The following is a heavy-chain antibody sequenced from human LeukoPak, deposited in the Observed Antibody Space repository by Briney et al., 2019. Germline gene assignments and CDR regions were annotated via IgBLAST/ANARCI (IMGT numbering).Heavy chain of an antibody. CDR2: IYYSGST. J-gene: IGHJ6*03. CDR3: ARTLGYCSSTSCYNYYYYMDV. D-gene: IGHD2-2*02. Sequence: SETLSLTCTVSGGSISSYYWSWIRQPPGKGLEWIGYIYYSGSTNYNPSLKSRVTISVDTSKNQFSLKLISVTAADTAVYYCARTLGYCSSTSCYNYYYYMDVWGKGTMVTVSS. CDR1: GGSISSYY. V-gene: IGHV4-59*08.